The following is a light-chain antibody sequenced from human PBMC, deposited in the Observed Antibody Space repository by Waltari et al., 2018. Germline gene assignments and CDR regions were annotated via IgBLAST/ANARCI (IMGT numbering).Light chain of an antibody. Sequence: QSALTQPASVSGSRGQSITISCTGSSSDIGSYNAVTWYQHHPGKAPKLLIYGVNNRPSGVSNRFSGSKSGNTASLTISGLQAEDEADYYCSSYAGSVVFGGGTKLTVL. CDR2: GVN. CDR1: SSDIGSYNA. CDR3: SSYAGSVV. J-gene: IGLJ3*02. V-gene: IGLV2-23*02.